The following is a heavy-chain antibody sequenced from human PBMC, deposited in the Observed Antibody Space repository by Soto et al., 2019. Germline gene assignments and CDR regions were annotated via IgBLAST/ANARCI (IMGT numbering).Heavy chain of an antibody. J-gene: IGHJ6*03. CDR3: ARDLPGWSGYYYYYYMDV. Sequence: SETLSLTCTVSGGSISSYYWSWIRQPPGKGLEWIGYIYYSGSTNYNPSLKSRVTISVDTSKNQFSLKLSSVTAADTAVYYCARDLPGWSGYYYYYYMDVWGKGTTVTVSS. CDR1: GGSISSYY. V-gene: IGHV4-59*01. CDR2: IYYSGST. D-gene: IGHD3-3*01.